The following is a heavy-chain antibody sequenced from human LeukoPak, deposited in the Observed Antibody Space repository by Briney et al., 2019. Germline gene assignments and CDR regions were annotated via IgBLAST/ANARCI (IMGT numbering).Heavy chain of an antibody. CDR2: IWYDGSNK. V-gene: IGHV3-33*06. J-gene: IGHJ5*02. CDR3: AKMRFFYNWFDP. Sequence: PGRSLRLSCAASGFTFSSYGMHWVRQAPGKGLEWVAVIWYDGSNKYYADSVKGRFTISRDSSKNTLYLQMNSLRAEDTAVYYCAKMRFFYNWFDPWGQGTLVTVSS. D-gene: IGHD5-24*01. CDR1: GFTFSSYG.